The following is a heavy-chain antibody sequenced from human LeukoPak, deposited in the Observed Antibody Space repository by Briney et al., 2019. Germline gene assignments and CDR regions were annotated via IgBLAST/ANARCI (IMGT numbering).Heavy chain of an antibody. D-gene: IGHD6-25*01. V-gene: IGHV3-30*02. CDR3: ARDGTPIYSSGSVYMDV. CDR1: GFTFSSYE. J-gene: IGHJ6*04. CDR2: IRYDGSNN. Sequence: PGGSLRLSCAASGFTFSSYEINWVRQAPGKGLEWVAFIRYDGSNNYYTDSVKGRFTISRDNSKNTLYLQMNSLRGEDTAVYYCARDGTPIYSSGSVYMDVWGKGTTATISS.